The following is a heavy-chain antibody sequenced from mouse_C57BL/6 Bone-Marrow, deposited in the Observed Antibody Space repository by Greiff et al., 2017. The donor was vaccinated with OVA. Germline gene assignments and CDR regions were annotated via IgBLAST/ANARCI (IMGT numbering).Heavy chain of an antibody. V-gene: IGHV1-7*01. CDR3: ARFSYYYGSSYGAMDY. J-gene: IGHJ4*01. D-gene: IGHD1-1*01. CDR2: INPSSGYT. Sequence: QVQLKESGAELAKPGASVKLSCKASGYTFTSYWMHWVKQRPGQGLEWIGYINPSSGYTKYNQKFKDKATLTADTSSSTAYMQLSSLTYEDSAVYEWARFSYYYGSSYGAMDYWGQGTSVTVSS. CDR1: GYTFTSYW.